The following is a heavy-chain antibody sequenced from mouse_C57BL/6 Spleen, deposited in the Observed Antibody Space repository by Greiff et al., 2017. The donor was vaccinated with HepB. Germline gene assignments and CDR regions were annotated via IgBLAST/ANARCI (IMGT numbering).Heavy chain of an antibody. J-gene: IGHJ1*03. D-gene: IGHD1-1*01. CDR3: ARAPLYSGSSYGYFDV. V-gene: IGHV3-6*01. CDR1: GYSITSGYY. CDR2: ISYDGSN. Sequence: EVQRVESGPGLVKPSQSLSLTCSVTGYSITSGYYWNWIRQFPGNKLEWMGYISYDGSNNYNPSLKNRISITRDTSKNQFFLKLNSVTTEDTATYYCARAPLYSGSSYGYFDVWGTGTTVTVSS.